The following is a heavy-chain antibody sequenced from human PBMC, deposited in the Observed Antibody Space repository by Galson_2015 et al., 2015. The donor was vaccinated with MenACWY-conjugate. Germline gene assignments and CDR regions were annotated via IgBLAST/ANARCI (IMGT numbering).Heavy chain of an antibody. V-gene: IGHV1-3*01. CDR1: GYIFTRYA. CDR3: ATNPKITVVRGVGWFDP. Sequence: SVKVSCKASGYIFTRYAMHWVRQAPGQRLEWMGWINVGNGNTKYSQKFQGRVTITRDTSASTAYMELSSLSSEDTAVYYCATNPKITVVRGVGWFDPWGQGTLVTVSS. D-gene: IGHD3-10*01. CDR2: INVGNGNT. J-gene: IGHJ5*02.